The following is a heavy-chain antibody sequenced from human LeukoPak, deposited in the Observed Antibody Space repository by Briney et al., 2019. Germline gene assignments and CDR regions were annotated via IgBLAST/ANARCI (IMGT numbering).Heavy chain of an antibody. J-gene: IGHJ3*02. V-gene: IGHV1-2*02. D-gene: IGHD2-2*01. CDR1: GYTFTGYY. CDR2: INPNSGGA. Sequence: ASVKVSCKASGYTFTGYYMHWVRQAPGQGLEWMGWINPNSGGANYAQKLQGRVTMTTDTSTSTAYMELRSLRSDDTAVYYCARDEYCSSTSCYDGDAFDIWGQGTMVTVSS. CDR3: ARDEYCSSTSCYDGDAFDI.